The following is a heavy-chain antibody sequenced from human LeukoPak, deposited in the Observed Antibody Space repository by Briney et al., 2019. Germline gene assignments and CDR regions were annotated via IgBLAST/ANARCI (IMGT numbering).Heavy chain of an antibody. J-gene: IGHJ2*01. CDR1: GYIFPNYW. Sequence: GESLKISCEASGYIFPNYWIGWVRQVPGKGLDWMGLIHPGDSDTRYSPSFQGQVTISVDNSITTAYLQWSSLQASDTAIYFCARVVVVTSTHWYFDLWGRGSLVTVFS. D-gene: IGHD2-21*02. CDR3: ARVVVVTSTHWYFDL. CDR2: IHPGDSDT. V-gene: IGHV5-51*01.